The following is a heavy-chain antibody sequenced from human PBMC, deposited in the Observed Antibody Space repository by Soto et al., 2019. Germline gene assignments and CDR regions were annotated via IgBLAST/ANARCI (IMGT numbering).Heavy chain of an antibody. CDR1: GGSFSGYY. J-gene: IGHJ4*02. CDR2: INHSGST. CDR3: AGYCSGGSCYKAHYFDY. Sequence: PSETLSLTCAVYGGSFSGYYWSWIRQPPGKGLEWIGEINHSGSTNYNPSLKSRVTISVDTSKSQFSLKLSSVTAADTAVYYCAGYCSGGSCYKAHYFDYWGQGTLVTVSS. V-gene: IGHV4-34*01. D-gene: IGHD2-15*01.